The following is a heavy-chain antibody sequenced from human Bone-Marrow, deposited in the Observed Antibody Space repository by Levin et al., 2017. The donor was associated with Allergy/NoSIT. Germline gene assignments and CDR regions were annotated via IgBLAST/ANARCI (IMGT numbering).Heavy chain of an antibody. CDR2: IKKDGSEK. Sequence: GESLKISCAASGFTFSNYWMTWVRQAPGKGLEWVANIKKDGSEKYYVDSVKGRFTISRDNAKNSFYLQMNSLRAEDTAMYYCVAGIYSADHWGQGTLVTVSS. CDR3: VAGIYSADH. J-gene: IGHJ4*02. D-gene: IGHD6-13*01. CDR1: GFTFSNYW. V-gene: IGHV3-7*01.